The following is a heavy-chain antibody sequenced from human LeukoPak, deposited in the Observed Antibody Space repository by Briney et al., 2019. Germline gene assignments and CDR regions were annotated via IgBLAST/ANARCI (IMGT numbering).Heavy chain of an antibody. D-gene: IGHD3-10*01. Sequence: PGGSLRLSCVASGFTFTSHTMDWVRQTPGKGLEWVSSISYSSTYTYYADSVKGRFTISRDNAKNSLYLQMNSLRAEDTAVYYCAREVRNYYDSGRGTYYYYYYMDVWGKGTTVTISS. CDR3: AREVRNYYDSGRGTYYYYYYMDV. CDR1: GFTFTSHT. V-gene: IGHV3-21*01. CDR2: ISYSSTYT. J-gene: IGHJ6*03.